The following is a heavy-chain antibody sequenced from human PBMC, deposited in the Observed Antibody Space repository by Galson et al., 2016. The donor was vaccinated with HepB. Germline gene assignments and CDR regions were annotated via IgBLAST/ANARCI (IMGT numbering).Heavy chain of an antibody. D-gene: IGHD6-19*01. CDR1: GFTFRSYW. CDR3: ARRADTQQRIAGWGWGMDV. V-gene: IGHV3-7*01. Sequence: SLRPSCAASGFTFRSYWMSWVRQAPGKGLQWVANVNQDETAKYYLDSVKGRFTISRDNVKEAVYLQMKSLRVEDTAVYHCARRADTQQRIAGWGWGMDVWGRGTTVTVSS. J-gene: IGHJ6*02. CDR2: VNQDETAK.